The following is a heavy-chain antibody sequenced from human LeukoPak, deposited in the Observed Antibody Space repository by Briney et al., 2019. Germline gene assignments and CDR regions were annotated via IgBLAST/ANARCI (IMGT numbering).Heavy chain of an antibody. D-gene: IGHD2-8*01. J-gene: IGHJ4*02. CDR3: ARYCTNGVCYRDY. V-gene: IGHV3-21*01. CDR2: ISSSSSYT. CDR1: GFTFSSYS. Sequence: PGRSLRLSCAASGFTFSSYSMNWVRQAPGKGLEWVSSISSSSSYTYYADSVKGRFTISRDNAKNSLYLQMNSLRAEDTAVYYCARYCTNGVCYRDYWGQGTLVTVSS.